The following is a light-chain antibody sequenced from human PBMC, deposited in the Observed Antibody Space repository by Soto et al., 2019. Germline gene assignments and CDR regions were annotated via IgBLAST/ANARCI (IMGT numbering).Light chain of an antibody. CDR1: QTVRTY. CDR2: GAS. V-gene: IGKV3-20*01. Sequence: DIVLTQSPGTLSLSVGERATLSCRASQTVRTYLGWYQQKPGQTPRLLVYGASNRAAGVPDRFSCSGSGTDLKITISRLEIEDFAVYFCQQYGIAPYTFGQGTKLK. J-gene: IGKJ2*01. CDR3: QQYGIAPYT.